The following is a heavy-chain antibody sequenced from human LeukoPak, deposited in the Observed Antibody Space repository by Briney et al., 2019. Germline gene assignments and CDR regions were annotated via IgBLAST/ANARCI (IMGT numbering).Heavy chain of an antibody. CDR3: ARAGGVYSSSHPFDY. J-gene: IGHJ4*02. Sequence: GRSLRLSCAASGFTFSSYAMHWVRQAPGKGLEWVAVISYDGSNKYYADSVKGRFTISRDNSKNTLYLQMNSLRAEDTAVYYCARAGGVYSSSHPFDYWGQGNLVIVTS. D-gene: IGHD6-6*01. V-gene: IGHV3-30*04. CDR2: ISYDGSNK. CDR1: GFTFSSYA.